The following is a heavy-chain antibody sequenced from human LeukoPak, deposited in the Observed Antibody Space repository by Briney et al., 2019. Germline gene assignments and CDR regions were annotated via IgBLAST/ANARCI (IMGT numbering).Heavy chain of an antibody. J-gene: IGHJ4*02. V-gene: IGHV4-4*07. CDR2: IYTSGST. CDR1: GGSISSYY. D-gene: IGHD6-13*01. Sequence: SETLSLTCTVSGGSISSYYWSWIRQPAGKGLEWIGRIYTSGSTNYNPSLKSRVTISVDKSKNQFSLKLSSVAAADAAVYYCARGAAAAGTDYWGRGTLVTVSS. CDR3: ARGAAAAGTDY.